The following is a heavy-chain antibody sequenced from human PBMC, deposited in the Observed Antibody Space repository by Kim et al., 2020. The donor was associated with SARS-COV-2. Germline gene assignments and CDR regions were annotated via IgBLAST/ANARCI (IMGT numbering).Heavy chain of an antibody. V-gene: IGHV3-30*01. CDR3: ARARITMVRGVLYYYYGMDV. D-gene: IGHD3-10*01. Sequence: RFTISRDNSKNTLYLQMNSLRAEDTAVYYCARARITMVRGVLYYYYGMDVWGQGTTVTVSS. J-gene: IGHJ6*02.